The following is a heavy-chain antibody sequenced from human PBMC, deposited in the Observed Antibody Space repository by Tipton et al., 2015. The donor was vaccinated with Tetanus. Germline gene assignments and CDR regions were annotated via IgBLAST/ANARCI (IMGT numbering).Heavy chain of an antibody. CDR3: ASQPTAAAPTPYYYYYGMDV. Sequence: TLSLTCTVSGGSISSYYWSWIRQPPGKGLEWIGYIYYSGSTYYNPSLKSRVTISVDTSENQFSLKLSSVTAADTAVYYCASQPTAAAPTPYYYYYGMDVWGQGTTVTVSS. J-gene: IGHJ6*02. D-gene: IGHD6-13*01. CDR1: GGSISSYY. V-gene: IGHV4-59*04. CDR2: IYYSGST.